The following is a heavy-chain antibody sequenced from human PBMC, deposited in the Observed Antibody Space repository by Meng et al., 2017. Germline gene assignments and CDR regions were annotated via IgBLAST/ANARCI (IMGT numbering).Heavy chain of an antibody. V-gene: IGHV4-4*03. CDR2: IYHSGGT. Sequence: LQLTQSALGPVHPPGTLSPAAADSCGSISSSNWGSWVRQPPGKGLEWIGEIYHSGGTNYNPSLNRRVTISVDKSKNQFSLKLSFVTAADTAVYYCARFLYYYDSSGYAEDWGQGTLVTVSS. J-gene: IGHJ4*02. D-gene: IGHD3-22*01. CDR3: ARFLYYYDSSGYAED. CDR1: CGSISSSNW.